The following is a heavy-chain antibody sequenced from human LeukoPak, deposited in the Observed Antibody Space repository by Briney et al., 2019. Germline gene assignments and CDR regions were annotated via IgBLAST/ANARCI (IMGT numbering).Heavy chain of an antibody. CDR1: GFTFSSYA. J-gene: IGHJ5*02. V-gene: IGHV3-23*01. Sequence: GGSLRLSCAASGFTFSSYAMSWVRQAPGKGLEWVSLIRGNGGNTYYADSVKGRFTISRDNSMNTLYLQMNRLRAEDTAVYYCARDLGQYYDTSDNWFDPWGQGTLVTVSS. CDR2: IRGNGGNT. CDR3: ARDLGQYYDTSDNWFDP. D-gene: IGHD3-22*01.